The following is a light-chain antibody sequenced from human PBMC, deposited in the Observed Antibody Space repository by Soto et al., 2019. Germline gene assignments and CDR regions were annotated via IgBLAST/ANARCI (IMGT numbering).Light chain of an antibody. CDR1: SSNIGAGYD. CDR2: GNS. J-gene: IGLJ2*01. Sequence: QSVLTQPPSVSGAPGQRVTISCTGSSSNIGAGYDVQWYQQLPGAAPKLLIFGNSNRPSWVPDRFSGSRSGTSASLAITGLQAEDEADYFCQSYDISLSVSVIFGGGTKLTVL. V-gene: IGLV1-40*01. CDR3: QSYDISLSVSVI.